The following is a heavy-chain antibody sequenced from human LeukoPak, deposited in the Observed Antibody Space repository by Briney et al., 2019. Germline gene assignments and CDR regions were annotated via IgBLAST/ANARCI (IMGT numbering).Heavy chain of an antibody. CDR1: GYTFTSYD. J-gene: IGHJ3*02. Sequence: ASVKVSCKASGYTFTSYDINWVRQATGQGLEWMGWMNPNSGNTGYAQKFQGRVTMTRNTSISTAYMELSSLRSEDTAVYYCARVFIAAADDAFDIWGQGTMVTVSS. CDR3: ARVFIAAADDAFDI. CDR2: MNPNSGNT. D-gene: IGHD6-13*01. V-gene: IGHV1-8*01.